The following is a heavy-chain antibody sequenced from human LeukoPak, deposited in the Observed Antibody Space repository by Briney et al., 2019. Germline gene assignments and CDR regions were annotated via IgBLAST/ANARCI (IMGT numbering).Heavy chain of an antibody. D-gene: IGHD3-9*01. Sequence: GGSLRLSCVASGFTFSNYAMSWVRQAPGKGLERVSAITGSGGNTYYADSVKGRFTISRDNSKSTVFLQMNSLRAEDTAVYYCAKWGDYDVLTGYYVSDYWGQGTLVTVSS. J-gene: IGHJ4*02. CDR1: GFTFSNYA. CDR3: AKWGDYDVLTGYYVSDY. CDR2: ITGSGGNT. V-gene: IGHV3-23*01.